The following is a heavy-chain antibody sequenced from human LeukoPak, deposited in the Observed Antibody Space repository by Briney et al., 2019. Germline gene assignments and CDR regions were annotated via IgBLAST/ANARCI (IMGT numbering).Heavy chain of an antibody. V-gene: IGHV3-21*01. Sequence: GGSLRLSCAPSGFTFSSYSMNWVPEAPGKGLEWVSPISSSSSYIYYADSVKGRFTISRDNAKNSLYLQMNSLRAEDTAVYYCARDKGYSYVFDWYFDLWGRGTLVTVSS. J-gene: IGHJ2*01. CDR1: GFTFSSYS. D-gene: IGHD5-18*01. CDR3: ARDKGYSYVFDWYFDL. CDR2: ISSSSSYI.